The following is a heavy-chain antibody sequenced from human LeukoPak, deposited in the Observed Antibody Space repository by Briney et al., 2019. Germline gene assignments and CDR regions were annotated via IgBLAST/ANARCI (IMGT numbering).Heavy chain of an antibody. V-gene: IGHV3-64D*09. D-gene: IGHD6-13*01. J-gene: IGHJ4*02. CDR3: AIAASGTLADF. Sequence: GGSLRLSCSASGFTFISYSMYWVRQAPGKGLEYVSAISSHGGSTYYADSVKGGFTISRDNSKTTLYLQMSSLRTEDTAVYYCAIAASGTLADFWGQGTVVTVSS. CDR1: GFTFISYS. CDR2: ISSHGGST.